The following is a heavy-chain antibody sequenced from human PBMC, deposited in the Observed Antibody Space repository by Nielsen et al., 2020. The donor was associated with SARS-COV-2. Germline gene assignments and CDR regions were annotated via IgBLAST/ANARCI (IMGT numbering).Heavy chain of an antibody. D-gene: IGHD3-22*01. CDR3: ARGGLDEYYYDSSGYYSLDY. V-gene: IGHV3-21*01. Sequence: GESRKISCAASGLTFSSYSMNWVRQAPGKGLEWVSSISSSSSYTNYADSVKGRFTISRDNAKNSLYLQMNSLRAEDTAVYYCARGGLDEYYYDSSGYYSLDYWGQGTLVTVSS. J-gene: IGHJ4*02. CDR1: GLTFSSYS. CDR2: ISSSSSYT.